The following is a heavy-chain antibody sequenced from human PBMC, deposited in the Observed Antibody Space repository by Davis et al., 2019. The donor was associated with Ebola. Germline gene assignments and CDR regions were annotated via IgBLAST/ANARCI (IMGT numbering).Heavy chain of an antibody. D-gene: IGHD6-19*01. J-gene: IGHJ4*02. V-gene: IGHV3-48*04. Sequence: GGSLRLSCAASGFTFSSYSMNWVRQAPGKGLEWVSYISSSGSTIYYADSVKGRFTISRDNAKNSLYLQMNSLRAEDTAVYYCARGSGYSSGWKDYWGQGTLVTVSS. CDR2: ISSSGSTI. CDR1: GFTFSSYS. CDR3: ARGSGYSSGWKDY.